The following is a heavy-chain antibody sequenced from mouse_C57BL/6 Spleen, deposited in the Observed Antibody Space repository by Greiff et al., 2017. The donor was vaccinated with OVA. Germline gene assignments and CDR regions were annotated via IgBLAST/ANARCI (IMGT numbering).Heavy chain of an antibody. CDR1: GYAFSSSW. Sequence: LVESGPELVKPGASVKISCKASGYAFSSSWMNWVKQRPGKGLEWIGRIYPGDGDTNYNGKFKGKATLTADKSSSTAYMQLSSLTSEDSAVYFCARWGELSHFDYWGQGTTLTVSS. CDR2: IYPGDGDT. D-gene: IGHD4-1*01. J-gene: IGHJ2*01. CDR3: ARWGELSHFDY. V-gene: IGHV1-82*01.